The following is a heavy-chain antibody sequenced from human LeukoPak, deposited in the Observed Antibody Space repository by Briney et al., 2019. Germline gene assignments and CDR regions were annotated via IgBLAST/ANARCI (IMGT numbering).Heavy chain of an antibody. CDR1: GYTFTTYD. Sequence: ASVKVSCKASGYTFTTYDMHWVRQAPGQGLEWMGIINPSGGSTTYGQKVQGRVTMTRDTSTSTLYTELSSLRSEDTAVYYCTRRYCGGGTCYLDYWGQGTLVTVSS. V-gene: IGHV1-46*01. CDR3: TRRYCGGGTCYLDY. J-gene: IGHJ4*02. D-gene: IGHD2-15*01. CDR2: INPSGGST.